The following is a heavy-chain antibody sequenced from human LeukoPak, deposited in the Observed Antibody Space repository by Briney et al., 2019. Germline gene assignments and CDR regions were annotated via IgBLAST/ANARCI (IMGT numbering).Heavy chain of an antibody. CDR1: GGSISTHY. D-gene: IGHD6-19*01. CDR2: IYLTGSPT. CDR3: TRGLAVAGTHYYYFYAMDV. V-gene: IGHV4-59*11. J-gene: IGHJ6*02. Sequence: SETLSLTCTVSGGSISTHYWGWIRQPPGKGLEWIGYIYLTGSPTNYNPSLKSRVTISVDTSKNLFSLKLNSVTAADTAMYYCTRGLAVAGTHYYYFYAMDVWGHGITVTVSS.